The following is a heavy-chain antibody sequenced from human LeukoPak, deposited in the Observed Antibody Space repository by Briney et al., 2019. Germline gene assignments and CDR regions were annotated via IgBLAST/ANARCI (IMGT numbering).Heavy chain of an antibody. CDR1: GFTVSSNY. CDR3: AKDEGYIVGATAFDI. D-gene: IGHD1-26*01. V-gene: IGHV3-53*01. Sequence: PGGSLRLSCAASGFTVSSNYMSWVRQAPGKGLEWVSVIYSGGSTYYADSVKGRFTISRDNSKNTLYLQMNSLRAEDTAVYYCAKDEGYIVGATAFDIWGQGTMVTVSS. J-gene: IGHJ3*02. CDR2: IYSGGST.